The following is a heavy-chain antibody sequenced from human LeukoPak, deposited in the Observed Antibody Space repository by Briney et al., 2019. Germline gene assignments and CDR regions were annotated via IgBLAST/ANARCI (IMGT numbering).Heavy chain of an antibody. CDR2: IGATGDT. CDR3: VLGAYWNDDKNAFHI. J-gene: IGHJ3*02. D-gene: IGHD1-1*01. CDR1: GLTFSGYD. Sequence: PGGSLRLSCAASGLTFSGYDMHWVRHAPGKGLEWVSSIGATGDTYHAGSVKGRFTISRENAKKSLYLQMSSLRVEDTAVYFCVLGAYWNDDKNAFHIWGPGTMVTVSS. V-gene: IGHV3-13*01.